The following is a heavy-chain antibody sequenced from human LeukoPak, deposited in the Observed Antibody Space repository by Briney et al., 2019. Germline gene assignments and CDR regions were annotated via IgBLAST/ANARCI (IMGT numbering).Heavy chain of an antibody. CDR1: GFTFSNFA. V-gene: IGHV3-23*01. D-gene: IGHD6-13*01. J-gene: IGHJ5*02. CDR3: ARSPAIAGRNWFDP. Sequence: GGSLRLSCAASGFTFSNFAMSWVRQAPGKGLEWVSAISGSGGSTYYADSVKGRFTISRDNSKNTLYLQMNSLRAEDTAVYYCARSPAIAGRNWFDPWGQGTLVTVSS. CDR2: ISGSGGST.